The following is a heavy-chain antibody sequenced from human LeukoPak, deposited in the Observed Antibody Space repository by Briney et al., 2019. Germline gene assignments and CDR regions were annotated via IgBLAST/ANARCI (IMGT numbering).Heavy chain of an antibody. CDR1: GGSISSYY. D-gene: IGHD6-6*01. J-gene: IGHJ4*02. CDR2: ISTTGST. V-gene: IGHV4-4*07. Sequence: SETLSLTCTVSGGSISSYYWNWIRQPAGKGLEWIGRISTTGSTNYNPSLKSRLTMSVDTSKNQFSLRLSSLSAADTAAYYCAREYSSSSGRTFDYWGQGTLVTVSS. CDR3: AREYSSSSGRTFDY.